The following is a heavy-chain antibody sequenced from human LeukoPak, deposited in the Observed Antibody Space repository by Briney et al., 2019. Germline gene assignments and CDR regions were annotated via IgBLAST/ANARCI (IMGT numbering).Heavy chain of an antibody. CDR1: GFTFSSYA. V-gene: IGHV3-53*04. J-gene: IGHJ4*02. Sequence: GGSLRLSCAASGFTFSSYAMSWVRQAPGQGLEWVSVIYSGGNTYYADSVKGRFTISRHNSKNTVYLQMNSLRAEDTAVYYCATGAIHSSGWYGGVDYWGQGTLVTVSS. CDR2: IYSGGNT. CDR3: ATGAIHSSGWYGGVDY. D-gene: IGHD6-19*01.